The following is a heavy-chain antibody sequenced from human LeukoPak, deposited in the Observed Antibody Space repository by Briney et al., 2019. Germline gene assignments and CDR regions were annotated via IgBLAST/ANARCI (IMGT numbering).Heavy chain of an antibody. J-gene: IGHJ6*03. V-gene: IGHV4-59*12. D-gene: IGHD3-10*01. Sequence: SETLSLTCTVSGGSISSYYWSWIRQPPGKGLEWIGYIYYSGSTNYNPSLKSRVTISVDKSKNQFSLQLNSVTPEDTAVYYCARGRYTMVRGVIGRDTDYYYYSYMDVWGKGTTVTISS. CDR1: GGSISSYY. CDR2: IYYSGST. CDR3: ARGRYTMVRGVIGRDTDYYYYSYMDV.